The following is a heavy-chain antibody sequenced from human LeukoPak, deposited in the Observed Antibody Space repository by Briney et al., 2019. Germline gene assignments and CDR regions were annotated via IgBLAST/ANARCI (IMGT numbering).Heavy chain of an antibody. J-gene: IGHJ4*02. V-gene: IGHV1-2*02. CDR2: ISPTTGGT. Sequence: GASVKVSCKASGYSYTGYHLFWVRQAPGQGLEWMGWISPTTGGTNYAQKFQGRVTMTRDTSLGTTYMELSRLRSDDTAVYYCATVSFLGGLDCWGQGTLVTVSS. D-gene: IGHD3-3*01. CDR3: ATVSFLGGLDC. CDR1: GYSYTGYH.